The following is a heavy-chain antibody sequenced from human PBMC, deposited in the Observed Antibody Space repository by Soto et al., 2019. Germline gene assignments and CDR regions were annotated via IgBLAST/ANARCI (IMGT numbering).Heavy chain of an antibody. J-gene: IGHJ4*02. CDR3: ARASIVVAGTIFDY. CDR1: GYSLTSGYY. Sequence: PSETLSLTCAVSGYSLTSGYYCGWIRQPPGKGLEWIGSIYHSGDTYYNPSLKSRVTISVDTSKNHFSLKLTSVTAADTAVYYCARASIVVAGTIFDYWGQATLLTVSS. CDR2: IYHSGDT. V-gene: IGHV4-38-2*01. D-gene: IGHD6-19*01.